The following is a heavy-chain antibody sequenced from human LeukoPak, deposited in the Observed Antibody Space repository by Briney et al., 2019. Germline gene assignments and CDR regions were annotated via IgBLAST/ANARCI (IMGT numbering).Heavy chain of an antibody. V-gene: IGHV1-18*01. J-gene: IGHJ6*03. CDR1: GYTFTSYG. CDR3: ARDRGGDYGRGRYYYYYYMDV. D-gene: IGHD4-17*01. CDR2: ISAYNGNT. Sequence: ASVKVSCKASGYTFTSYGISWVRQAPGQGLEWMGWISAYNGNTNYAQKLQGRVTMTTDTSTSTAHMELSSLRSEDTAVYYCARDRGGDYGRGRYYYYYYMDVWGKGTTVTVSS.